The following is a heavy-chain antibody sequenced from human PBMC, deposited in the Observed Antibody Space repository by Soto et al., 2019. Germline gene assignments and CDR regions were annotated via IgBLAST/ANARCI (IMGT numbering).Heavy chain of an antibody. D-gene: IGHD6-19*01. V-gene: IGHV3-66*01. Sequence: PGGSLRLSCAASGFTVSSNYMSWVRQAPGKGLEWVSVIYSGGSTYYADSVKGRFTISRDNSKNTLYLQMNSLRAEDTAVYYCARGIAVAGSRNGLDYWGQGTLVTVSS. CDR2: IYSGGST. CDR1: GFTVSSNY. J-gene: IGHJ4*02. CDR3: ARGIAVAGSRNGLDY.